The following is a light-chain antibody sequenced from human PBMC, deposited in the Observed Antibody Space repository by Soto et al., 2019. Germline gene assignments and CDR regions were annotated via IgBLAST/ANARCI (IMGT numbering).Light chain of an antibody. V-gene: IGKV1-39*01. J-gene: IGKJ1*01. CDR1: QTISRC. CDR3: HQRQSWPRT. CDR2: GAF. Sequence: DIQMTQSPSSLSASVGDRVTITCRASQTISRCANWYQQKPGKAPKLLISGAFDLQTGVPSRFSGSGSGTDFTLTISDVEPEDFAVYYCHQRQSWPRTFGQGTTVDI.